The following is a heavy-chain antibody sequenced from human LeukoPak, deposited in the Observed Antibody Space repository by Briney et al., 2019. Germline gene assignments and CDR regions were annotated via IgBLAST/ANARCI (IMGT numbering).Heavy chain of an antibody. CDR1: GGSISNYY. J-gene: IGHJ4*02. CDR2: IYYSGNT. Sequence: PSETLSLTCTVSGGSISNYYWSWIRQPPGKGLEWIGYIYYSGNTNYNPSLKSRVTISVDTSKNQFSLKLNSVTAADTAVYYCARCGDYVQGFDYWGQGTLVTVSS. CDR3: ARCGDYVQGFDY. V-gene: IGHV4-59*12. D-gene: IGHD4-17*01.